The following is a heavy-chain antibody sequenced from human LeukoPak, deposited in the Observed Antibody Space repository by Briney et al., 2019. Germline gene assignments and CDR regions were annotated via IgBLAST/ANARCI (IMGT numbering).Heavy chain of an antibody. CDR2: IDSSRSTI. Sequence: GGSLRLSCAASGFTFNRYSMNWVRQAPGKGLEWVSYIDSSRSTIYYADSVKGRFTISRDNAKNSLCLQMNSLRAEDTAVYYCARGKDYYDSSAYYGYYYYYMDVWGKGSTVTVSS. CDR1: GFTFNRYS. CDR3: ARGKDYYDSSAYYGYYYYYMDV. J-gene: IGHJ6*03. V-gene: IGHV3-48*04. D-gene: IGHD3-22*01.